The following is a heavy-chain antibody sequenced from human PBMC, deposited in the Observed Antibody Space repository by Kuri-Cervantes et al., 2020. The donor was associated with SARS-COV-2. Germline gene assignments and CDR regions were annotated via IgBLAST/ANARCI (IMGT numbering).Heavy chain of an antibody. V-gene: IGHV3-30-3*01. Sequence: GESLKISCATSGFTFSSYARHWVRQAPGKGLEWVAVISYDGSNKYYADSVKGRFTIPRDKSKNTLYLQINNLRAEDTAVYYCARDYSCCWYKTFDYWGQGTLVTVSS. D-gene: IGHD6-13*01. CDR2: ISYDGSNK. CDR3: ARDYSCCWYKTFDY. CDR1: GFTFSSYA. J-gene: IGHJ4*02.